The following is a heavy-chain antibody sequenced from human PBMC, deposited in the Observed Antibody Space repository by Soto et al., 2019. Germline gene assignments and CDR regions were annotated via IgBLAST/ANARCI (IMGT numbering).Heavy chain of an antibody. D-gene: IGHD2-15*01. CDR2: ISAYNGNT. CDR1: GYTFTSYG. CDR3: ARDGGYCSGGSCYPYYGMDV. V-gene: IGHV1-18*04. J-gene: IGHJ6*02. Sequence: ASVKVSCKASGYTFTSYGISWVRQAPGQGLEWMGWISAYNGNTNYAQKLQGRVTMTTDTSTSTAYMELRSLRSDDTAVYYCARDGGYCSGGSCYPYYGMDVWGQGTTVTVSS.